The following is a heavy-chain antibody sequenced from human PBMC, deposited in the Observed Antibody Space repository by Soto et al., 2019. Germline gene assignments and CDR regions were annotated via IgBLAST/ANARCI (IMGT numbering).Heavy chain of an antibody. CDR2: ISVYNYNT. Sequence: QVQLVQSGAEVKKPGASVKVSCKTSGYTFSNYGIAWVRQAPGQGLEWMGWISVYNYNTNYAQKLQGRVTMTRDISTRTADMELGSLISDDTAVYYCASGGGYYGSGTYPFDYWGQGTLVTVSS. D-gene: IGHD3-10*01. CDR1: GYTFSNYG. V-gene: IGHV1-18*01. J-gene: IGHJ4*02. CDR3: ASGGGYYGSGTYPFDY.